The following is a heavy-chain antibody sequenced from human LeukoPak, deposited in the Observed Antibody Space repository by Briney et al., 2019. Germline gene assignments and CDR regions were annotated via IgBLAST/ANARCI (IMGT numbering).Heavy chain of an antibody. Sequence: PGGSLRLSCATSGFTFSSNWMHWVRQTPGKGLVWASRINSDGSSTSYADSVKGRFTISRDNAKDTLYLQMNSLRAEDTAVYYCARSPLTVTTRLHFDYWGQGTLVTVSS. CDR2: INSDGSST. CDR3: ARSPLTVTTRLHFDY. CDR1: GFTFSSNW. D-gene: IGHD4-17*01. V-gene: IGHV3-74*01. J-gene: IGHJ4*02.